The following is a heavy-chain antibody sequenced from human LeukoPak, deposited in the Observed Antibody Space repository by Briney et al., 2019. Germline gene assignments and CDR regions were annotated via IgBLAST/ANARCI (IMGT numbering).Heavy chain of an antibody. D-gene: IGHD2-15*01. V-gene: IGHV3-53*01. Sequence: PGGSLRLSCAASGFTVSSSYMSWVRQAPGKGLEWVSVIHSGGNTYYADSVKGRFTIFRDNSKNTLYLQMNSLRAEDTAVYYCTRDLNSGGSCWGQGTLVTVSS. J-gene: IGHJ4*02. CDR2: IHSGGNT. CDR1: GFTVSSSY. CDR3: TRDLNSGGSC.